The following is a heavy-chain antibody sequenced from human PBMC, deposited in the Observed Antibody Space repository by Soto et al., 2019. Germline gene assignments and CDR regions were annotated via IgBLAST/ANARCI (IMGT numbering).Heavy chain of an antibody. CDR3: AREGDNSGSNRGNYYYYYGMDV. CDR1: GFTFSSYA. CDR2: ISYDGSNK. J-gene: IGHJ6*02. V-gene: IGHV3-30-3*01. D-gene: IGHD1-26*01. Sequence: QVQLVESGGGVVQPGRSLRLSCAASGFTFSSYAMHWVRQAPGKGLEWVAVISYDGSNKYYADSVKGRFTISRDNSKNTLYLQMNSLRAEDTAVYYCAREGDNSGSNRGNYYYYYGMDVWGQGTTVTVSS.